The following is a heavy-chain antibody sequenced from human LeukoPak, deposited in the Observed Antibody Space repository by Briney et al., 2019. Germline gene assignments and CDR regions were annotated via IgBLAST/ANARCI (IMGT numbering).Heavy chain of an antibody. D-gene: IGHD1-26*01. CDR3: ARVSSGSYFGYYYYYMDV. CDR2: IKDDGSHT. Sequence: PGGSLRLSCAASGFTFSSHWMHWVRQAPGKGLVWVSRIKDDGSHTNYADSVKGRFTISRDNAKNTLYLQMNSLRAEDTAVYYCARVSSGSYFGYYYYYMDVWGKGTTVTVSS. J-gene: IGHJ6*03. V-gene: IGHV3-74*01. CDR1: GFTFSSHW.